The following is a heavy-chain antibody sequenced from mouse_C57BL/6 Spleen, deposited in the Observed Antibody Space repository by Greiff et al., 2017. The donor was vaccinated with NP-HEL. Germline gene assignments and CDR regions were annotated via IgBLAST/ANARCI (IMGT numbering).Heavy chain of an antibody. V-gene: IGHV10-3*01. CDR2: IRSKSSNYAT. CDR3: VRDDDGYYNWYFDV. CDR1: GFTFNNYA. J-gene: IGHJ1*03. Sequence: GGGLVQPKGSLKLSCAAPGFTFNNYAMHWVRQAPGKGLEWAARIRSKSSNYATYYADSVNDRFTIPSDDPHSMHYLQMNNLKTEDTAMDDCVRDDDGYYNWYFDVWGTGTTVTVSS. D-gene: IGHD2-3*01.